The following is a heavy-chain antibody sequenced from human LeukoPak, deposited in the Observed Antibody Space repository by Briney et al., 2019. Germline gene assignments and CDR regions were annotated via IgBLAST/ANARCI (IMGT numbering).Heavy chain of an antibody. CDR1: GFIFNNYW. CDR3: TRQWHTPSDY. J-gene: IGHJ4*02. Sequence: GGSLRLSCAASGFIFNNYWMHWVRQTPGEGPLWLSRINGDESSTSYANSVQGRFIISRDNAKNTLYLQMNSLRAEDTAVYYCTRQWHTPSDYWGQGTLVTVSS. CDR2: INGDESST. D-gene: IGHD6-19*01. V-gene: IGHV3-74*01.